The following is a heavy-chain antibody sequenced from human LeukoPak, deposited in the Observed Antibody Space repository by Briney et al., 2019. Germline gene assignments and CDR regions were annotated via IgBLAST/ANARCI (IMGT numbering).Heavy chain of an antibody. CDR3: AKERGRGPHYYDSSGYSDY. V-gene: IGHV3-23*01. D-gene: IGHD3-22*01. Sequence: GSLRLSCAASGFTFSSYAMSWVRQAPGKGLEWVSAISGSGGSTYYADSVKGRFTISRDNSKNTLYLQMNSLRAEDTAVYYCAKERGRGPHYYDSSGYSDYWGQGTLVTVSS. J-gene: IGHJ4*02. CDR1: GFTFSSYA. CDR2: ISGSGGST.